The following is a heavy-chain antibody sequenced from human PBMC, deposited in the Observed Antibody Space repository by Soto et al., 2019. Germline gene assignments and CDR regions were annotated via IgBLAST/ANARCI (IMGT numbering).Heavy chain of an antibody. CDR2: ISSSGSDI. J-gene: IGHJ6*02. Sequence: XGSLLLSCAASGFTFSDYFLTWIRQTPGKGLEWVSYISSSGSDIYYADSVKGRFTISRDNAQNSLYLQMNSLRAEDTAVYYCARDLFYGMDVWGQGTTVTVSS. V-gene: IGHV3-11*01. CDR1: GFTFSDYF. CDR3: ARDLFYGMDV.